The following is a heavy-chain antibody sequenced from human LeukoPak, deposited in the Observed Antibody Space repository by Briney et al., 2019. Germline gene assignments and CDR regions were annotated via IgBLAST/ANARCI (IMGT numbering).Heavy chain of an antibody. CDR2: IYPGDSDT. Sequence: GESLQISCKGSEYTFTNYWIGWVRQMPGKGLEWMGIIYPGDSDTRYSPSFQGQVTISADKSISTAYLQWSSLKASDTAIYYCARAAVEPTIYYFDYWGQGTLVTVSS. CDR3: ARAAVEPTIYYFDY. CDR1: EYTFTNYW. J-gene: IGHJ4*02. V-gene: IGHV5-51*01. D-gene: IGHD6-19*01.